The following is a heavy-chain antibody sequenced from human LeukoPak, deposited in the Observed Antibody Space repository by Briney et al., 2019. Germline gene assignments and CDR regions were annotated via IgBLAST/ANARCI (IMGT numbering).Heavy chain of an antibody. CDR3: AASSGVTLGRF. CDR2: IYYTGIT. Sequence: PSETLSLTCTVSGGSIGSGSHYYQWIRQHPGKGLEWIGYIYYTGITSYNPSLKSRVTMSVDTSMNQVSLKVTSLTAADTAVYYCAASSGVTLGRFWGQGALVTVSS. V-gene: IGHV4-31*03. J-gene: IGHJ4*02. D-gene: IGHD3-16*01. CDR1: GGSIGSGSHY.